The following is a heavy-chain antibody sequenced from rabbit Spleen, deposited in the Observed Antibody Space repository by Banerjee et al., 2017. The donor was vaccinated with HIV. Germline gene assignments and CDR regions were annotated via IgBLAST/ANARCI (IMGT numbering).Heavy chain of an antibody. Sequence: QEQPVESGGGLVQPEGSLTLTCTASGFSFSSSYYMCWVRQAPGKGLEWIAGIYTGSGDSTYYANWAKGRFTISKTSSTTVTLQMTSLTAADTATYFCARDAGSSFSSYGMDLWGPGTLVTVS. J-gene: IGHJ6*01. CDR1: GFSFSSSYY. CDR3: ARDAGSSFSSYGMDL. CDR2: IYTGSGDST. V-gene: IGHV1S45*01. D-gene: IGHD8-1*01.